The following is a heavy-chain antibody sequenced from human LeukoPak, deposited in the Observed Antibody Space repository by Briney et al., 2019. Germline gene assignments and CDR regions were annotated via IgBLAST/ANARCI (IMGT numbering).Heavy chain of an antibody. J-gene: IGHJ4*02. Sequence: GGSLRLSCAASGFTFSSYSMNWVRQAPGKGLEWVSYISSTSSTIYYADSVKGRFTISRDNAKNSLYLQMNSLRAEYTAVYYCARDRDVLLWFGESVLWGQGTLVTVSS. CDR2: ISSTSSTI. CDR3: ARDRDVLLWFGESVL. CDR1: GFTFSSYS. D-gene: IGHD3-10*01. V-gene: IGHV3-48*01.